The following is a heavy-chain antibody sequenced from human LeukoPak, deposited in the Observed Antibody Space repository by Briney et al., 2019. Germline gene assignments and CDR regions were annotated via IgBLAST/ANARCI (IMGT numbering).Heavy chain of an antibody. CDR2: ISYDGSNK. Sequence: AGGSLRLSCAASGFTFSSYGMHWVRQAPGKGLEWVAVISYDGSNKYYADSVKGRFTISRDNSKNTLYLQMNSLRAEDTAVYYCAKVLGSSWYGAFDIWGQGTMVTVSS. V-gene: IGHV3-30*18. CDR1: GFTFSSYG. CDR3: AKVLGSSWYGAFDI. J-gene: IGHJ3*02. D-gene: IGHD6-13*01.